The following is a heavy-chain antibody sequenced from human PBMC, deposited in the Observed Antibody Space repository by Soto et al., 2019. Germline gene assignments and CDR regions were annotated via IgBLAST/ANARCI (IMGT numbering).Heavy chain of an antibody. J-gene: IGHJ6*02. V-gene: IGHV1-69*13. D-gene: IGHD3-22*01. CDR3: ATRYYDSSGYWPYGMDV. CDR1: GGTFSSYA. CDR2: IIPIFGTA. Sequence: GASVKVSCKASGGTFSSYAISWVRQAPGQGLEWMGGIIPIFGTANYAQKFQGRVTITADESTSTAYMELSSLRSEDTAVYYCATRYYDSSGYWPYGMDVWGQGTTVTVSS.